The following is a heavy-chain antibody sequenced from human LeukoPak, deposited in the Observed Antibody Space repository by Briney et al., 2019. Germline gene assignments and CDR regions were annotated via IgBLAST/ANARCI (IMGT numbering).Heavy chain of an antibody. V-gene: IGHV3-30*03. Sequence: GGSLRLSCAASGFTFSGYGMHWVRQAPDKGLEWVALISSDGSNRIYANSVKGRFTISRDNAKNSLYLQMNSLRAEDTAVYYCARRAGIDPWGQGTLVTVSS. CDR3: ARRAGIDP. CDR1: GFTFSGYG. CDR2: ISSDGSNR. D-gene: IGHD6-19*01. J-gene: IGHJ5*02.